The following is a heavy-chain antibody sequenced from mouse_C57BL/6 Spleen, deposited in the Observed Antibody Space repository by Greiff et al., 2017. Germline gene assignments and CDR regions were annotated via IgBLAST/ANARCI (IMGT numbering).Heavy chain of an antibody. CDR2: IYPGSGSP. CDR1: GYTFTSYW. V-gene: IGHV1-55*01. Sequence: QVQLQQPGAELVKPGASVKMSCKASGYTFTSYWITWVKQRPGQGLAWIGDIYPGSGSPNYNEKFKSKATLTVDTSSSTAYMQLSSLTSEDSAVYDCVIYYDYGGAMDYWGQGTSVTVSS. D-gene: IGHD2-4*01. J-gene: IGHJ4*01. CDR3: VIYYDYGGAMDY.